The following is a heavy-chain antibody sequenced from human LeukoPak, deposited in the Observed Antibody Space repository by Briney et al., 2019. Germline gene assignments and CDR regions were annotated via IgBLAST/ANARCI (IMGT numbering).Heavy chain of an antibody. Sequence: PSETLSLTCTVSGGSISSYYWSWIRQPPGKGLEWIGYIFYSGSTNYNPSLTSRVTISVDTSKNQFSLKLSSVTAADTAVYYCARHRKFHFDYWGQGTLVTVSS. CDR2: IFYSGST. D-gene: IGHD2-21*01. J-gene: IGHJ4*02. CDR1: GGSISSYY. CDR3: ARHRKFHFDY. V-gene: IGHV4-59*08.